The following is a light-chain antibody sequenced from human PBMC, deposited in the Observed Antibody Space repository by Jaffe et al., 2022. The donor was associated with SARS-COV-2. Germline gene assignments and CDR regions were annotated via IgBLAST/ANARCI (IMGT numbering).Light chain of an antibody. J-gene: IGKJ2*01. CDR1: QRLTSN. Sequence: EIVMTQSPATLSVSPGESATLSCRASQRLTSNLAWYQQKPGQAPRLLIYGAFTRATGVPARFSGSGSGTEFTLTISSLQSEDFAVYYCQQYNDWPRTFGQGTKVEIK. CDR2: GAF. CDR3: QQYNDWPRT. V-gene: IGKV3-15*01.